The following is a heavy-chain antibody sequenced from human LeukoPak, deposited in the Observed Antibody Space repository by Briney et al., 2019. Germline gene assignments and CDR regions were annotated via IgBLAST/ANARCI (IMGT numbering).Heavy chain of an antibody. CDR2: IYYSGST. CDR3: ARAVLTMVRVSFAFDI. J-gene: IGHJ3*02. CDR1: GGSISSYY. V-gene: IGHV4-59*01. Sequence: PSQTLSLTCTVSGGSISSYYWSWIRQPPGKGLEWIGYIYYSGSTNYNPSLKRRVTISVDTSKNQFSLKLSSVTAADTAVYYCARAVLTMVRVSFAFDIWGPGTMVTVSS. D-gene: IGHD3-10*01.